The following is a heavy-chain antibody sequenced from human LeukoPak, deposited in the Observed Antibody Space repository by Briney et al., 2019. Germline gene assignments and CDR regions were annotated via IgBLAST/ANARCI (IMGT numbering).Heavy chain of an antibody. D-gene: IGHD6-6*01. CDR1: GFAFSSYS. CDR3: ARDGSSSSADYFDY. J-gene: IGHJ4*02. V-gene: IGHV3-48*04. Sequence: GGSLRLSCTASGFAFSSYSMNWVRQAPGKGLEWVSYISSRSNTVYYADSVKGRFTISRDNAKNSLYLQMNSLRAEDTAVYYCARDGSSSSADYFDYWGQGTLVTVSS. CDR2: ISSRSNTV.